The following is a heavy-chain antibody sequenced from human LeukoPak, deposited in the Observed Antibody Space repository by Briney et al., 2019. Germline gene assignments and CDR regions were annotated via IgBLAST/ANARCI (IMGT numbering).Heavy chain of an antibody. CDR3: ARLAGYDKSDNYYYYGMDV. V-gene: IGHV5-51*01. J-gene: IGHJ6*02. D-gene: IGHD5-12*01. Sequence: GESLKISCKGSGDIFSNSWIAWVRQMPGKGLEWMGIIFPGDSDTKYSPSFQGQVTFSADRSISTTFLQWGSLKASDSAMYYCARLAGYDKSDNYYYYGMDVWGQGTTVTVYS. CDR2: IFPGDSDT. CDR1: GDIFSNSW.